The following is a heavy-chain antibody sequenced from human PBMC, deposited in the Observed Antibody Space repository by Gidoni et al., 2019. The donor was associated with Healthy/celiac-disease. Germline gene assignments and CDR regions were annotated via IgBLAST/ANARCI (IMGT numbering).Heavy chain of an antibody. CDR2: ISSSSSTI. J-gene: IGHJ4*02. CDR1: GFTFSSYS. CDR3: ARDPRSGIAVAGTRDY. D-gene: IGHD6-19*01. Sequence: EVQLVESGGGLVQTGGSLRLSCAASGFTFSSYSMNWVRQAPGKGLAGFSYISSSSSTIYYADSVKGRFTISRDNAKNSLYLQMNSLRAEDTAVYYCARDPRSGIAVAGTRDYWGQGTLVTVSS. V-gene: IGHV3-48*04.